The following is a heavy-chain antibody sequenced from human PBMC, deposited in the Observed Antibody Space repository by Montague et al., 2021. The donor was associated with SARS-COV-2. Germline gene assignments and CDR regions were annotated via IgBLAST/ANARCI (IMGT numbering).Heavy chain of an antibody. CDR1: GGSISSSSYY. Sequence: SETLSLTCTVSGGSISSSSYYWGWIRQPPGKGLDWIGSIYYSGSTYYNPSLKSRVTISVDTSKNQFSLKLSSVTAADTAVYYCARQLKVSYYIAAAGARDYWGQGTLVTVS. CDR2: IYYSGST. J-gene: IGHJ4*02. V-gene: IGHV4-39*01. D-gene: IGHD6-13*01. CDR3: ARQLKVSYYIAAAGARDY.